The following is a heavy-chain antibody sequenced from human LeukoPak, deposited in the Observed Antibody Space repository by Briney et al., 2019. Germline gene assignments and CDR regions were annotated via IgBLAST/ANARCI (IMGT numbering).Heavy chain of an antibody. J-gene: IGHJ5*02. Sequence: GGSLRLSCAASGFTFSSYAMHWVRQAPGKGLEWVAVISYDGSNKYYADSVKGRFTISRDNSKNTLYLQMNSLRAEDTAVYYCARDSSSWYPNRPTIAYNWFDPWGQGTLVTVSS. CDR1: GFTFSSYA. D-gene: IGHD6-13*01. CDR3: ARDSSSWYPNRPTIAYNWFDP. CDR2: ISYDGSNK. V-gene: IGHV3-30-3*01.